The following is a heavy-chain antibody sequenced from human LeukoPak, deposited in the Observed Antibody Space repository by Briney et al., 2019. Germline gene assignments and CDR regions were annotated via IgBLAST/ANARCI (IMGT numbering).Heavy chain of an antibody. Sequence: ASVKVSCKASGYTFTGYYMHWVRQAPGQGLEWMGWINPNSGGTNYAQKFQGRVTMTRDTSISAAYMELSRLRSDDTAVYYCARAYFPITMVRGVNLGWFDPWGQGTLVTVSS. CDR1: GYTFTGYY. CDR3: ARAYFPITMVRGVNLGWFDP. V-gene: IGHV1-2*02. J-gene: IGHJ5*02. CDR2: INPNSGGT. D-gene: IGHD3-10*01.